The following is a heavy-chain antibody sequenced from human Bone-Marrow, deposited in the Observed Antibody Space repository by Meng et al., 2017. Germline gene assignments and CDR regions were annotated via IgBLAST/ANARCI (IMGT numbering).Heavy chain of an antibody. V-gene: IGHV3-30*01. CDR1: GFTFSSYA. Sequence: QGQVVEAGGGVVQPGRSLRLSCAASGFTFSSYAMHWVRQAPGKGLEWVAVISYDGSNKYYADSVKGRFTISRDNSKNTLYLQMNSLRAEDTAVYYCARVHFDYWGQGTLVTVSS. CDR2: ISYDGSNK. J-gene: IGHJ4*02. CDR3: ARVHFDY.